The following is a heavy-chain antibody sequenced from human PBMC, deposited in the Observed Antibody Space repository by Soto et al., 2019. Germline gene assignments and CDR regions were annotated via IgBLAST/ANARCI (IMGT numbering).Heavy chain of an antibody. CDR3: ARSGDFWSGTKSLDAFDI. D-gene: IGHD3-3*01. CDR1: GYTFTSYC. CDR2: ISAYNGNT. J-gene: IGHJ3*02. V-gene: IGHV1-18*04. Sequence: ASVNVSCKSSGYTFTSYCMSWVRQGPGQGLEWMGWISAYNGNTNYAQKLQGRVTMTTDTSTSTAYMELRSLRSDDTAVYYCARSGDFWSGTKSLDAFDIWGQGTMVTVSS.